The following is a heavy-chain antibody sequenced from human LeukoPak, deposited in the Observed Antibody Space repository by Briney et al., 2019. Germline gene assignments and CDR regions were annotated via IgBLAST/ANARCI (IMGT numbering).Heavy chain of an antibody. Sequence: ASVKVSCKASGYTFSSHDINWVRQATGQGLEWMGWMNPNSGNTGYAQKFQGRVTMTGNTPIGTAYMELSSLRSEDTAVYYCARGYSINCSSTSCNHYLNWFDPWGQGTLVTVSS. CDR3: ARGYSINCSSTSCNHYLNWFDP. CDR1: GYTFSSHD. CDR2: MNPNSGNT. D-gene: IGHD2-2*01. J-gene: IGHJ5*02. V-gene: IGHV1-8*01.